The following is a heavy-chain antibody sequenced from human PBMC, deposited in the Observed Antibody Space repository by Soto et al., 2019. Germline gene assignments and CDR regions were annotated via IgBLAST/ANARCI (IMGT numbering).Heavy chain of an antibody. Sequence: QVQLLQSGAEVKKPGASVKVSCKASGYTFTNYGITWVRQAPGQGLEWMGWISAYNGDTHYTQRLQGRVTMTTDTSQRTDYMALRGLRSDDTAVYYCASVQQLVGYFCNYLDVYGKGNTVTVAS. CDR1: GYTFTNYG. CDR3: ASVQQLVGYFCNYLDV. CDR2: ISAYNGDT. V-gene: IGHV1-18*01. D-gene: IGHD6-6*01. J-gene: IGHJ6*03.